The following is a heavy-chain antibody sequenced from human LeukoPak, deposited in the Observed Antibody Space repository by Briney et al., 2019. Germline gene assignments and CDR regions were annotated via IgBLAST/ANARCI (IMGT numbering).Heavy chain of an antibody. V-gene: IGHV4-59*01. CDR3: AGVTPKLERAGYYYMDV. CDR1: GGSISNYY. J-gene: IGHJ6*03. D-gene: IGHD1-1*01. Sequence: PSETLSLTCTVSGGSISNYYWSWIRQPPGKGLEWIGYIYYSGSTNYNPSLKSRVTISLDTSKNHFSLKLSSVTAADTAVYYCAGVTPKLERAGYYYMDVWGKGTTVTVSS. CDR2: IYYSGST.